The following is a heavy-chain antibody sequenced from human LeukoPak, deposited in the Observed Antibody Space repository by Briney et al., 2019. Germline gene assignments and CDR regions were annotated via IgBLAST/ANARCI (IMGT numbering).Heavy chain of an antibody. J-gene: IGHJ6*03. CDR2: IDASGSS. CDR1: DGSISGYY. CDR3: ARDRRSATVHNYFYYYMDV. Sequence: SETLSLTCTLPDGSISGYYWSWVRQPAGKGLEWMGRIDASGSSNYNPSLRSRVSLSIDTSRDQFSPTLTSVTAADTALYFCARDRRSATVHNYFYYYMDVWGKGTTVTVSS. V-gene: IGHV4-4*07. D-gene: IGHD5-24*01.